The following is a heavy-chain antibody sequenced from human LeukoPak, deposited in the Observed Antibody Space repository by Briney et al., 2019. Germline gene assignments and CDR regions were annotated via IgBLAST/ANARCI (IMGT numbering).Heavy chain of an antibody. V-gene: IGHV1-46*01. CDR2: INPSGGST. J-gene: IGHJ6*03. D-gene: IGHD6-6*01. Sequence: ASVKVSCKASGYTFTSYYMHWVRQAPGQGLEWMGIINPSGGSTSYAQKFQGSVTMTRDTSTSTVYMELSSLRSEDTAVYYCARDAVAARLRSYYYYMDVWGKGTTVTVSS. CDR3: ARDAVAARLRSYYYYMDV. CDR1: GYTFTSYY.